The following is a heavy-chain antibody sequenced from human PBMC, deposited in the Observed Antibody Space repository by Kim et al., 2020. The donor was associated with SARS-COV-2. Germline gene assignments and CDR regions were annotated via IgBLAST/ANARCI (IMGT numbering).Heavy chain of an antibody. Sequence: GGSLRLSCAASGFTFSSYGMHWVRQAPGKGLEWVAVISYDGSNKYYADSVKGRFTISRDNSKNTLYLQMNSLRAEDTAVYYCAKVLDLPQWLVLTYGMDVWGQGTTVTVSS. CDR1: GFTFSSYG. CDR2: ISYDGSNK. D-gene: IGHD6-19*01. V-gene: IGHV3-30*18. J-gene: IGHJ6*02. CDR3: AKVLDLPQWLVLTYGMDV.